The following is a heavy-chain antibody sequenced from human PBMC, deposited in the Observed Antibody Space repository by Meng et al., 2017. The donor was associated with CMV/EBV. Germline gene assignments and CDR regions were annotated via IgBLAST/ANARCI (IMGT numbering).Heavy chain of an antibody. D-gene: IGHD2-2*02. CDR3: ARDCSSTSCYMEELNWFDP. CDR2: IIPIFGTA. Sequence: SVKVSCKASGYTFTSYGISWVRQAPGQGLEWMGGIIPIFGTANYAQKFQGRVTITTDESTSTAYMELSSLRSEDTAVYYCARDCSSTSCYMEELNWFDPWGQGTLVTVPQ. V-gene: IGHV1-69*05. J-gene: IGHJ5*02. CDR1: GYTFTSYG.